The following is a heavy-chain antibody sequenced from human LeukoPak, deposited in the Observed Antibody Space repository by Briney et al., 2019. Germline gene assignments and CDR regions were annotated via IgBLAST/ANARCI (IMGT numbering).Heavy chain of an antibody. CDR2: ISYDGSNK. CDR3: AKPQGPYCSSTSCPYYYYYYGMDV. D-gene: IGHD2-2*01. J-gene: IGHJ6*02. V-gene: IGHV3-30*18. Sequence: QPGRSLRLSCAASGFTFSSYGMHWVRQAPGKGLEWVAVISYDGSNKYYADSVKGRFTISRDNSKNTLYLQMNSLRAEDTAVYYCAKPQGPYCSSTSCPYYYYYYGMDVWGQGTTVTVSS. CDR1: GFTFSSYG.